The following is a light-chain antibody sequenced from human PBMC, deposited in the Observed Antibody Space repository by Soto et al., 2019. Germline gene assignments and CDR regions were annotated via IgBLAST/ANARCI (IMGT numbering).Light chain of an antibody. V-gene: IGKV1-5*01. CDR1: QSISSW. Sequence: DIQMTQSPSTLSASVGDRVTITCRASQSISSWLAWYQQKPGKAPKLLIYDASSLESGVPSRFSGSGSGTEFTLTISSLQPDDFATYYCQQYNSYPVFGQGTKVDI. CDR2: DAS. CDR3: QQYNSYPV. J-gene: IGKJ1*01.